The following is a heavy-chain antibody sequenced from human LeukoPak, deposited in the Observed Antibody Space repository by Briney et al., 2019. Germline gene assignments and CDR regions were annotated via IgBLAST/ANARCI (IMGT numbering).Heavy chain of an antibody. V-gene: IGHV4-4*09. CDR1: GGSISSYY. J-gene: IGHJ5*02. CDR2: IYTSGST. Sequence: SETLSLTCTVSGGSISSYYWSWIRQPPGKGLEWIGYIYTSGSTNYNPSLKSRVTISVDTSKNQFSLKLSSVTVADTAVYYCARHSAYDLYNWFDPWGRGTLVTVSS. CDR3: ARHSAYDLYNWFDP. D-gene: IGHD1-1*01.